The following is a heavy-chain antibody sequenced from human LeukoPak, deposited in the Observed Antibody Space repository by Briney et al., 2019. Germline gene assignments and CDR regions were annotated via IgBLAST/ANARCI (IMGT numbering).Heavy chain of an antibody. CDR1: GFIFSNAW. V-gene: IGHV3-15*01. J-gene: IGHJ5*02. CDR3: TTDLLGLCSSTGCYDNWLDP. CDR2: IKSKTGGGTI. Sequence: GGSLRLSCAASGFIFSNAWMTWVRQAPGKGLEWVGRIKSKTGGGTIDYAAPVKGRFTISRDDSKDTLYLQMNSLKTEDTALYYCTTDLLGLCSSTGCYDNWLDPWGQGTLVTVSS. D-gene: IGHD2-2*01.